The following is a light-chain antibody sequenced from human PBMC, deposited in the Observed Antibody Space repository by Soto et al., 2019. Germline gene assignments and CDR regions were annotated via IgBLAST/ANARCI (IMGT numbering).Light chain of an antibody. V-gene: IGKV1-8*01. J-gene: IGKJ1*01. CDR1: QGISSY. CDR2: AAS. Sequence: AIRMTQSPSSFSASTGDRVTITCRASQGISSYLAWYQQKPGKAPKLLIYAASTLQSGVPSRFSGSGSGTDFTLTISCLQSEDFATYYCQQYYRYPRTFGQGTKV. CDR3: QQYYRYPRT.